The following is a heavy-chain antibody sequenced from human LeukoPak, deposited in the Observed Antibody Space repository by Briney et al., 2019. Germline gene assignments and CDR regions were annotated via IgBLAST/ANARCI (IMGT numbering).Heavy chain of an antibody. CDR2: IIPIFGIA. D-gene: IGHD3-22*01. V-gene: IGHV1-69*05. J-gene: IGHJ4*02. CDR3: ARARGNHYYDSSGYLDY. CDR1: GGTFSSYA. Sequence: ASVKVSCKASGGTFSSYAISWVRQAPGQGLEWMGRIIPIFGIANYAQKFQGRVTITTDESTSTAYMELSSLRSEDTAVYYCARARGNHYYDSSGYLDYWGQGTLVTVSS.